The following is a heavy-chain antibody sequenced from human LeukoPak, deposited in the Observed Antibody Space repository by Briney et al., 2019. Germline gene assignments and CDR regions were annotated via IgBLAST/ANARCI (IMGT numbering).Heavy chain of an antibody. CDR3: ATYRQVLLPFES. CDR2: IFQGGGEI. Sequence: PGGSLRLSCAASGSTFSDFAMIWVRQSPGKKGLEWVSSIFQGGGEIHYADSVRGRFTISRDNSKSTLFLQMNSLRAEDTAIYYCATYRQVLLPFESWGQGTLVTVSS. D-gene: IGHD5-18*01. V-gene: IGHV3-23*01. J-gene: IGHJ4*02. CDR1: GSTFSDFA.